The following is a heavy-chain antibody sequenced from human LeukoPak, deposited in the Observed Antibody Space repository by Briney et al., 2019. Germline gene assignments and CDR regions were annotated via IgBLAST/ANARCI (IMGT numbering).Heavy chain of an antibody. D-gene: IGHD3-10*01. CDR3: AKDFGYDSGTYFES. CDR1: GFTFSSYG. V-gene: IGHV3-30*02. Sequence: GGSPRLSCAASGFTFSSYGMHWVRQAPGKGLEWVAVIWYDGSNKYYADSVKGRFTISRDNSKNTLFLQMNSLRAEDTAVYYCAKDFGYDSGTYFESWGQGTLVTVSS. CDR2: IWYDGSNK. J-gene: IGHJ4*02.